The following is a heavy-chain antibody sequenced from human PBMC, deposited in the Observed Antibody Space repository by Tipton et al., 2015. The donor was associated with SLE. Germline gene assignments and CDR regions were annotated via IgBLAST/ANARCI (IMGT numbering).Heavy chain of an antibody. J-gene: IGHJ4*02. Sequence: TLSLTCTVSGGSVSSGSYYWNWIRQPPGKGLEWIGEIHHSGTTNHNPSLKSRVTISVDTSKNQFSLKLSSVTAADTAVYYCARGGADDCLDYWGQGTLVTVSS. CDR1: GGSVSSGSYY. CDR3: ARGGADDCLDY. CDR2: IHHSGTT. V-gene: IGHV4-39*07. D-gene: IGHD2-21*02.